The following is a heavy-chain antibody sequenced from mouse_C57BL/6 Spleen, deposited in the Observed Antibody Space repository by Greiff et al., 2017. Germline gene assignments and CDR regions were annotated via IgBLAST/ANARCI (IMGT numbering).Heavy chain of an antibody. D-gene: IGHD1-1*01. CDR2: IDPETGGT. CDR3: TRYLLLLRYPAWFAY. J-gene: IGHJ3*01. V-gene: IGHV1-15*01. CDR1: GYTFTDYE. Sequence: VQLQQSGAELVRPGASVTLSCKASGYTFTDYEMHWVKQTPVHGLEWIGAIDPETGGTAYNQKFKGKAILTAAKSSSTAYRELRSLTSEDSAVYYCTRYLLLLRYPAWFAYWGQGTLVTVSA.